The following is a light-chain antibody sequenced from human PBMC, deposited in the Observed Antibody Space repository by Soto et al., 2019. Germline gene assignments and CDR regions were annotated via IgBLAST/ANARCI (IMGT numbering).Light chain of an antibody. V-gene: IGKV1-39*01. CDR1: QSISSY. CDR2: GAS. J-gene: IGKJ1*01. Sequence: DIQMTQSPSSLFASVGDRVTITCRASQSISSYLNWYQQKPGKAPKLLIYGASSLQSGVPSRFSGSGLGTDFTLTISNLQGEDSATYYCQESYNTPRTFGQGTKVEV. CDR3: QESYNTPRT.